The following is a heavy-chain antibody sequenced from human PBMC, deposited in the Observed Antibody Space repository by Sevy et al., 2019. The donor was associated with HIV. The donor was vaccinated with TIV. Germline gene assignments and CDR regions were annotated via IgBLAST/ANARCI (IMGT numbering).Heavy chain of an antibody. D-gene: IGHD6-19*01. CDR1: GFTFSDHD. CDR2: ISSSGSFT. Sequence: GGSLRLSCAASGFTFSDHDMSWIRQAPGKGLEWVSYISSSGSFTNNADSVKGRCTISRDIAKNSLSLQMNSLRAEDTAVYYCARGYRSGCPDYWGQGTLVTVSS. V-gene: IGHV3-11*06. CDR3: ARGYRSGCPDY. J-gene: IGHJ4*02.